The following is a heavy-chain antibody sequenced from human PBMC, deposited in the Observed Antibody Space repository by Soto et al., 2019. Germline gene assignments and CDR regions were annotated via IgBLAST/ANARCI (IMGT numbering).Heavy chain of an antibody. V-gene: IGHV4-59*01. D-gene: IGHD5-18*01. CDR2: IYYSGST. CDR3: ARDKVEMDTTYYYYGMDV. J-gene: IGHJ6*02. CDR1: GGSISSYY. Sequence: PSETLSLTCTVSGGSISSYYWSWIRQPPGKGLEWIGYIYYSGSTNYNPSLKSRVTISVDTSKNQFSLKLSSVTAADTAVYYCARDKVEMDTTYYYYGMDVWGQGTTVTVS.